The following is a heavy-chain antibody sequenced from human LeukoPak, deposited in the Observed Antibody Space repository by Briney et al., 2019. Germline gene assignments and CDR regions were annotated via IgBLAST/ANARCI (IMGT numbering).Heavy chain of an antibody. J-gene: IGHJ3*02. D-gene: IGHD3-10*01. CDR3: ARDLGFGAYYYGSGSPEPRDDAFDI. CDR2: IRYDGSDK. V-gene: IGHV3-30*02. Sequence: TGGSLRLSCAASGFTFSSYGIHWVRQAPVKGLEWVAFIRYDGSDKYFADIVKGRFTISRDNSKNTVYLQMNSLRVEDTAVYYCARDLGFGAYYYGSGSPEPRDDAFDIWGQGTMVTVSS. CDR1: GFTFSSYG.